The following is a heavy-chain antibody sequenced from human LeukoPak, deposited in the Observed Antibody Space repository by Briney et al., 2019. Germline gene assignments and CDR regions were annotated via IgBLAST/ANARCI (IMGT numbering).Heavy chain of an antibody. D-gene: IGHD3-10*01. CDR2: INAGNGNT. J-gene: IGHJ4*02. CDR3: ARSRAYGSGSYFDY. Sequence: GASVKVSCKASGYTFTSYAMHWVRQPPGQRLEGLGWINAGNGNTKYSQKFQGRVTITRDTSASTAYMELSSLRSEDTAVYYCARSRAYGSGSYFDYWGQGTLVTVSS. CDR1: GYTFTSYA. V-gene: IGHV1-3*01.